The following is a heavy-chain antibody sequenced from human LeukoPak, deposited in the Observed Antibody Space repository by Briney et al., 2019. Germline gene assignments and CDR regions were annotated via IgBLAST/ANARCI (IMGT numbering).Heavy chain of an antibody. CDR2: ISSSSSII. Sequence: GGSLRLSCAASGFTFSSYSMNWVRQAPGKGLEWASYISSSSSIIDYADSVKGRFTISRGNAKNSLYLQMNSLRAEDTAVYYCARARGYSYGYSDYWGQGTLVTVSS. D-gene: IGHD5-18*01. V-gene: IGHV3-48*01. CDR1: GFTFSSYS. CDR3: ARARGYSYGYSDY. J-gene: IGHJ4*02.